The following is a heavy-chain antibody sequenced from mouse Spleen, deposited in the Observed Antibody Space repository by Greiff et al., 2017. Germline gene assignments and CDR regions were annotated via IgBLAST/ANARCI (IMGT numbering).Heavy chain of an antibody. CDR2: ISTYYGDA. CDR3: ARECGSSYGYFDV. Sequence: VQLQQSGAELVRPGVSVKISCKGSGYTFTDYAMHWVKQSHAKSLEWIGVISTYYGDASYNQKFKGKATMTVDKSSSTAYMELARLTSEDSAIYYCARECGSSYGYFDVWGAGTTVTVSS. D-gene: IGHD1-1*01. J-gene: IGHJ1*01. V-gene: IGHV1S137*01. CDR1: GYTFTDYA.